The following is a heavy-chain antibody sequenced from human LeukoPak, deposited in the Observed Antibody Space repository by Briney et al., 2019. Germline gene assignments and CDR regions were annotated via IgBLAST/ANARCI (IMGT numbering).Heavy chain of an antibody. CDR1: GFTFSSYS. J-gene: IGHJ3*02. CDR2: ISSSSSYI. D-gene: IGHD6-13*01. CDR3: ARADSSSWYRGAFDI. V-gene: IGHV3-21*01. Sequence: GGSLRLSCEASGFTFSSYSMNWVRQAPGKGLEWVSSISSSSSYIYYADSVKGRFTISRDNAKNSLYLQMNSLRAEDTAVYYCARADSSSWYRGAFDIWGQGTMVTVSS.